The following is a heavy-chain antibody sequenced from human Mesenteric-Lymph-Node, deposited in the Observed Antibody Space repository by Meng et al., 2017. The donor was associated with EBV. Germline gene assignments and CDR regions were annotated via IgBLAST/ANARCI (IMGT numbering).Heavy chain of an antibody. CDR2: ISTSTGNP. V-gene: IGHV7-4-1*02. CDR1: GYTFIGYS. Sequence: QVQLVQPGSELKTPEASVKVSCKASGYTFIGYSINWLRQAPGQGLEWMGYISTSTGNPTYAQGFTGRFVFSLDTSVSTAYLQISSLKAEDTAVYYCARDLRSGSYDYWGQGTLVTVSS. D-gene: IGHD1-26*01. CDR3: ARDLRSGSYDY. J-gene: IGHJ4*02.